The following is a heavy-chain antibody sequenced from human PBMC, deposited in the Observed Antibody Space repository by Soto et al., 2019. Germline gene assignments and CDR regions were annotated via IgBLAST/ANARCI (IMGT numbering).Heavy chain of an antibody. CDR1: GFTFSSCA. CDR3: AKDIREGPASLFLSKTHPYYYYYYGMAV. CDR2: ISDSGGST. Sequence: PGGSLRLSWAASGFTFSSCAMSWVRQAPGKGLEWVSVISDSGGSTYYADSVKGRFTISRDDSKNKLYLQMNSLRAEDTAVYYCAKDIREGPASLFLSKTHPYYYYYYGMAVWGKGTTVTVSS. D-gene: IGHD3-10*01. V-gene: IGHV3-23*01. J-gene: IGHJ6*04.